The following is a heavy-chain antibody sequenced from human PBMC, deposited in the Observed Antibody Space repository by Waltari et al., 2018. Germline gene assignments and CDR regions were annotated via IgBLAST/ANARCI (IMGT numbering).Heavy chain of an antibody. J-gene: IGHJ3*02. Sequence: QVQLVQSGAEVKKAGASVKGSYKASGYTFTGYYMHWVRQAPGQGLECMVRINPNSGGTNYAQKFQGRDTMTRDTSISTAYMELSSLRSDDTAVYYCALPGAAFDIWGQGTMVTVSS. CDR2: INPNSGGT. V-gene: IGHV1-2*06. CDR1: GYTFTGYY. CDR3: ALPGAAFDI.